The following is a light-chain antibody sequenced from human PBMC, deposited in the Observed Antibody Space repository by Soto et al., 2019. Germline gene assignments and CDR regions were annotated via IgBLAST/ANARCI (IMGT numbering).Light chain of an antibody. Sequence: QSVLTQPPSVSGAPGQRVTISCTGSSSKIGAGYDVHWYQQLPGTAPKLLIYGNSNRPSGVPDRFSGSKSGTSASLAITGLQAEDEADYSCQSYDSSLSGWVFGEGTKLTVL. V-gene: IGLV1-40*01. CDR2: GNS. CDR1: SSKIGAGYD. CDR3: QSYDSSLSGWV. J-gene: IGLJ3*02.